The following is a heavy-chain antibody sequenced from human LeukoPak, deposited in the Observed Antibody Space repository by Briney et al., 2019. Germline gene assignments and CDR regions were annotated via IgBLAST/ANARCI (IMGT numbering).Heavy chain of an antibody. J-gene: IGHJ3*02. D-gene: IGHD3-22*01. CDR1: GFTFSSFA. CDR3: AKDRRPTYYSDSSGYYFRDAFNI. CDR2: ISGSGDTT. Sequence: GGSLRLSCAASGFTFSSFAMNWVRQAPGKGLEWVSIISGSGDTTHYTDSVKGRFTVSRDNSKNTLYLQMNSLRAEDTAVYYCAKDRRPTYYSDSSGYYFRDAFNIWGQGTVVTVSS. V-gene: IGHV3-23*01.